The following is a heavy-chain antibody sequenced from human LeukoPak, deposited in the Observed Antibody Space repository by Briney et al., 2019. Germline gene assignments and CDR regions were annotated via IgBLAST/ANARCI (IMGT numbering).Heavy chain of an antibody. Sequence: GASVKVSCKASGYTFTGYYMHWVRQAPGQGLEWMGWINPNSGGTNYAQKFQGWVTITRDTSISTAYMELSRLRSDDTAVYYCARGGGSSNEATDIWGQGTMVTVSS. D-gene: IGHD1-26*01. V-gene: IGHV1-2*04. J-gene: IGHJ3*02. CDR3: ARGGGSSNEATDI. CDR1: GYTFTGYY. CDR2: INPNSGGT.